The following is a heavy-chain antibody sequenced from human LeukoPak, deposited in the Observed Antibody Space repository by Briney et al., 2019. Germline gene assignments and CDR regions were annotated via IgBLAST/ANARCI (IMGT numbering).Heavy chain of an antibody. D-gene: IGHD6-13*01. V-gene: IGHV5-51*01. CDR1: GYSFSSYW. J-gene: IGHJ3*02. CDR2: IYPGDSDT. Sequence: GESLKISCWGSGYSFSSYWIGWVRQMPGKGLEWMGIIYPGDSDTRYSPSFQGQVTISADKSISTAYLQWSSLKASDTAMYYCARPHTIAAAPHGFDIWGQGAMVTVSS. CDR3: ARPHTIAAAPHGFDI.